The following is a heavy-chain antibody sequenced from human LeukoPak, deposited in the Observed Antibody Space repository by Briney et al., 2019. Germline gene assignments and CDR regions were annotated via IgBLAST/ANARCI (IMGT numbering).Heavy chain of an antibody. CDR2: IKQDGNEK. Sequence: GGSLRLSCAASGFTFDDYAMHWVCQAPGKGLEWVANIKQDGNEKYYVGSVKGRFTISRDNAKNSVYLQMNSLRAEDTAVYYCARNYFAYWGQGTLVTVSS. CDR3: ARNYFAY. CDR1: GFTFDDYA. J-gene: IGHJ4*02. V-gene: IGHV3-7*03.